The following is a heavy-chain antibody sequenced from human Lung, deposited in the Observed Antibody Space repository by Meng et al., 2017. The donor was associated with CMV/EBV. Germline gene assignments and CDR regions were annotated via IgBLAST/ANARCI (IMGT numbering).Heavy chain of an antibody. CDR1: GYTSSTYT. J-gene: IGHJ5*02. CDR3: ARGGNFDP. D-gene: IGHD2/OR15-2a*01. CDR2: ISTNTGTP. Sequence: QVALAQFGSDLKKPGALVKFSCKASGYTSSTYTKNWVRQAYGRGLEWMGWISTNTGTPTYTPGFTGRFVFSLDTSVSTAYLQISSLKAEDTAVYYCARGGNFDPWGQGTLVTVSS. V-gene: IGHV7-4-1*02.